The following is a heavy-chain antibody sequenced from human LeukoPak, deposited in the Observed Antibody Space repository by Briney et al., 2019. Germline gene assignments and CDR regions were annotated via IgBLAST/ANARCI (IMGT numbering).Heavy chain of an antibody. J-gene: IGHJ4*02. CDR3: AVAFLYYYDSSGYLDY. D-gene: IGHD3-22*01. V-gene: IGHV1-2*02. CDR1: GYTFTSYG. Sequence: ASVKVSCKASGYTFTSYGISWVRQAPGQGLEWMGWISPNSGGTNYAQKFQGRVTMTRDTSISTAYMELSRLRSDDTAVYYCAVAFLYYYDSSGYLDYWGQGTLVTVSS. CDR2: ISPNSGGT.